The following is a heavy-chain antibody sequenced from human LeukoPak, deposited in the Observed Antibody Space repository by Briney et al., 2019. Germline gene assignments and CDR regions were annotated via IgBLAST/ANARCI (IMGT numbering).Heavy chain of an antibody. Sequence: SETLSLTCAVYGGSFSGYYWSWIRQPAGKGLEWIGRIYTSGSTNYNPSLKSRVTISVDTSKNQFSLKLSSVTAADTAVYYCARGSRIAAAGKGGWFDPWGQGTLVTVSS. J-gene: IGHJ5*02. V-gene: IGHV4-59*10. D-gene: IGHD6-13*01. CDR1: GGSFSGYY. CDR2: IYTSGST. CDR3: ARGSRIAAAGKGGWFDP.